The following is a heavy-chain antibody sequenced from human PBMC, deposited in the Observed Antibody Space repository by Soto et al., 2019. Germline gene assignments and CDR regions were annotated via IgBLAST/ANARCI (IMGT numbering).Heavy chain of an antibody. CDR1: GGSISSYY. V-gene: IGHV4-59*01. J-gene: IGHJ6*02. CDR3: ARVMGLQYFDWLPAPGGMDV. CDR2: IYYSGST. D-gene: IGHD3-9*01. Sequence: SETLSLTCTVSGGSISSYYWSWIRQPPGKGLEWIGYIYYSGSTNYNPSLKSRVTISVDTSKNQFSLKLSSVTAADTAVYYCARVMGLQYFDWLPAPGGMDVWGQGTTVTV.